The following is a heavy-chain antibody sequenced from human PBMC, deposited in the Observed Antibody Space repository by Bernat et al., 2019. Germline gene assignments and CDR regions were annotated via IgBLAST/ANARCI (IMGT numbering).Heavy chain of an antibody. V-gene: IGHV3-48*03. J-gene: IGHJ2*01. CDR3: ARWFRAYTSCLWYFDL. D-gene: IGHD3-10*01. Sequence: EVQLVVSGGGLVQPGGSLRLSCAASGFAFSNYEMNWVRQAPGKGLEWLSYIETDGSRMYYAGSVKGRFTISRDNAKDSLYLHMNSLRSGDTAVYYCARWFRAYTSCLWYFDLWGRGTLVAVSS. CDR2: IETDGSRM. CDR1: GFAFSNYE.